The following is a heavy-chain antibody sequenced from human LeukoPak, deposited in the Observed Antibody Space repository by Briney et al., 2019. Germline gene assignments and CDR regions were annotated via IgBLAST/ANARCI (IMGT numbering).Heavy chain of an antibody. CDR1: GFTLNYYA. CDR3: AKDRWGAVASFDY. V-gene: IGHV3-23*01. J-gene: IGHJ4*02. Sequence: GGSLRLSCAASGFTLNYYAMTWVRQAPGKGLEWVSGISGGGDYTYYADSVKGRFTISRDNSKNMLYLQMNSLGTEDTAVYYCAKDRWGAVASFDYWGQGTLVTVSS. D-gene: IGHD6-19*01. CDR2: ISGGGDYT.